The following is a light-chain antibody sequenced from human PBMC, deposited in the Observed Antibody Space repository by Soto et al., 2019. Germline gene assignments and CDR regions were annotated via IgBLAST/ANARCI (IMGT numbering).Light chain of an antibody. CDR3: HQTAGALTWT. J-gene: IGKJ1*01. CDR1: QSIRYS. V-gene: IGKV1-39*01. Sequence: DIQLTQSPSSLSASVGDRVTITCRASQSIRYSLDWYQQRPGEAPKVLIYGASNVQSGVPGRFSGSGSGTDFALAISSLQPEDLVTYYCHQTAGALTWTFGQGTRVE. CDR2: GAS.